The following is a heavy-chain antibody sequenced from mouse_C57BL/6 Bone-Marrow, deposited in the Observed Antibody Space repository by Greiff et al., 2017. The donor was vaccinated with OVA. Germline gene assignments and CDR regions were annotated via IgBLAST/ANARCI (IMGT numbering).Heavy chain of an antibody. CDR3: ARKGIYYDYDLAGFAY. CDR2: IDPSDSYT. Sequence: QVQLQQPGAELVKPGASVKLSCKASGYTFTSYWMQWVKQRPGQGLEWIGEIDPSDSYTNYNQKFKGKATLTVDTSSSTAYMQLSSLTSEDSAVYYCARKGIYYDYDLAGFAYWGQGTLVTVSA. V-gene: IGHV1-50*01. J-gene: IGHJ3*01. D-gene: IGHD2-4*01. CDR1: GYTFTSYW.